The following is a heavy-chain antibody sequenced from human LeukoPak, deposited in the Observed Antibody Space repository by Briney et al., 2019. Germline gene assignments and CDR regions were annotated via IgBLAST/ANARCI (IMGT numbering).Heavy chain of an antibody. CDR3: ARVDLVGATEFDY. Sequence: SETLSLTCPVSGGSISSYYWSWIRQPPGKGLEWIGYIYYSGSTNYNPSLRSRVTISVDTSKNQFSLKLSSVTAADTAVYYCARVDLVGATEFDYWGQGTLVTVSS. CDR1: GGSISSYY. CDR2: IYYSGST. V-gene: IGHV4-59*01. D-gene: IGHD1-26*01. J-gene: IGHJ4*02.